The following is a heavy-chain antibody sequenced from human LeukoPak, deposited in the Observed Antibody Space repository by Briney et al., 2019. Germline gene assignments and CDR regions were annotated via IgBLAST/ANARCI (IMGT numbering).Heavy chain of an antibody. V-gene: IGHV1-18*03. CDR3: ARESATVANFDY. J-gene: IGHJ4*02. D-gene: IGHD4-23*01. Sequence: ASVKVSCKASGYTFSSYGISWVRQAPGQGLEWMGWISAYNGDTNYAQKFQGRVTVTTDTSTSTAYMELRSLRSDDMAVYYCARESATVANFDYWGQGTLVTVSS. CDR2: ISAYNGDT. CDR1: GYTFSSYG.